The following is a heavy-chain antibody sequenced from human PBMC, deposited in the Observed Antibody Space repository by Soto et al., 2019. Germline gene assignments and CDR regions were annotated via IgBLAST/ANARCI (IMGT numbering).Heavy chain of an antibody. CDR3: ARTPRGYSYGYYYYYGMDV. Sequence: PSQTLSLTCAISGDSVSSNSAAWNWIRQSPSRGLEWLGRTYYRCKWYNDYAVSVKSRITINPGTSKNQFSLQLNSVTPEDTAVYYCARTPRGYSYGYYYYYGMDVWGQGTTVTVSS. J-gene: IGHJ6*02. CDR2: TYYRCKWYN. D-gene: IGHD5-18*01. CDR1: GDSVSSNSAA. V-gene: IGHV6-1*01.